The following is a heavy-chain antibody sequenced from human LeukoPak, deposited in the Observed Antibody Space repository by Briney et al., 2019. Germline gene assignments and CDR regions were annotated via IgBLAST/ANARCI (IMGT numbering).Heavy chain of an antibody. CDR2: FDPEDGET. CDR3: ATDSRILNYFDY. CDR1: GYTLTELS. D-gene: IGHD2-15*01. J-gene: IGHJ4*02. Sequence: ASVKVSCKVSGYTLTELSMHWVRQAPGKGLEWMGGFDPEDGETIYAQKFQSRVTMTEDTSTDTAYMELSSLRSEDTAVYYCATDSRILNYFDYWGQGTLVTVSS. V-gene: IGHV1-24*01.